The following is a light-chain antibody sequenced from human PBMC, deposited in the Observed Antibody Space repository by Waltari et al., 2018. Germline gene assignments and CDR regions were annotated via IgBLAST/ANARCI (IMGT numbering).Light chain of an antibody. V-gene: IGLV1-47*01. Sequence: QSVLTQPPSLSGTPGQRVTISCSGSSSNIGTTYVFCYQQFPGRAPKLLIYLDDHRPSGVPARFAASKSGSSASLTISGLRPEDEADYHCAGWDDSLTGVVFGGGTKLTV. J-gene: IGLJ2*01. CDR2: LDD. CDR1: SSNIGTTY. CDR3: AGWDDSLTGVV.